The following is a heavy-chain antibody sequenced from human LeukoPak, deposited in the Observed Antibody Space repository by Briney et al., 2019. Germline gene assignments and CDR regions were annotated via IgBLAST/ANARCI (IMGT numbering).Heavy chain of an antibody. CDR2: INAGNGNT. D-gene: IGHD3-22*01. Sequence: ASVKVSCKASGYTFTSYAMHWVRQAPGQRLEWMGWINAGNGNTKYSQKFQGRVTITRDTSASTAYMELSSLRSEDTAVYYCARALPGYYDSRGRYYYMDVWGRGTTVTVSS. J-gene: IGHJ6*03. CDR1: GYTFTSYA. CDR3: ARALPGYYDSRGRYYYMDV. V-gene: IGHV1-3*01.